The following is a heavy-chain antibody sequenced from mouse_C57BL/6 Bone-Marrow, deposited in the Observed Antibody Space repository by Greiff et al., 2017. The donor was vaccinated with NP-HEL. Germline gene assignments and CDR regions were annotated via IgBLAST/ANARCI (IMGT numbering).Heavy chain of an antibody. CDR3: ARRGYAWFAY. V-gene: IGHV5-6*01. D-gene: IGHD2-2*01. J-gene: IGHJ3*01. Sequence: EVHLVESGGDLVKPGGSLKLSCAASGFTFSSYGMSWVRQTPDKRLEWVATISSGGSYTYYPDSVKGPFTISRDTAKNTLYLQMSSLKSEDTAMYYCARRGYAWFAYWGQGTLVTVSA. CDR1: GFTFSSYG. CDR2: ISSGGSYT.